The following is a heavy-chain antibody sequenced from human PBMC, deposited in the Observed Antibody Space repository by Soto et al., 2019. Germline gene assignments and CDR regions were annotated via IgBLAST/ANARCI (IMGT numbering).Heavy chain of an antibody. V-gene: IGHV3-23*01. CDR2: ISSSGGST. Sequence: EVQLLESGGGLVQPGGSLRLSCAASGFTFSSYAMSWVRQAPGKGLEWVSGISSSGGSTYYADSVKGRFTISRDNSKNTLFLRMTRPRDADTAVYYCMRPAPRGRHYFYFGMDVWGHGTTVTVSS. CDR1: GFTFSSYA. CDR3: MRPAPRGRHYFYFGMDV. D-gene: IGHD3-10*01. J-gene: IGHJ6*02.